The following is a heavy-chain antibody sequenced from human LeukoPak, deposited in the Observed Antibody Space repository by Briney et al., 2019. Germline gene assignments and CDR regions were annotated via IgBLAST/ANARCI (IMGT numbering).Heavy chain of an antibody. D-gene: IGHD5-24*01. J-gene: IGHJ4*02. CDR3: ASTIGKDY. CDR1: GGTFNIYA. CDR2: IIPILGIA. Sequence: SVKVSCKASGGTFNIYAIRWVRQAPGQGLEWMGRIIPILGIANYAQKFQGRVTITADKSTSTAYMELSSLRSEDTAVYYCASTIGKDYWGQGTLVTVSS. V-gene: IGHV1-69*04.